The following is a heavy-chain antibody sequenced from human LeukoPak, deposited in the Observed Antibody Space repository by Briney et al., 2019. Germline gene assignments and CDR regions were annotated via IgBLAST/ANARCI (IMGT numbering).Heavy chain of an antibody. CDR2: IDPSDSYT. CDR1: GYSFTSYW. J-gene: IGHJ6*02. V-gene: IGHV5-10-1*01. CDR3: ARWDIVVVPAATLYYYYGMDV. Sequence: GESLRISCKGSGYSFTSYWISWVRQMPGKGLEWMGRIDPSDSYTNYSPSFQGHVTISADKSISTAYLQWSSLKASDTAMYYCARWDIVVVPAATLYYYYGMDVWGQGTTVTVSS. D-gene: IGHD2-2*01.